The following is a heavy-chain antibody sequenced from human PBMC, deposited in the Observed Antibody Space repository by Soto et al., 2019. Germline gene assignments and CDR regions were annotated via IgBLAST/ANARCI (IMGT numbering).Heavy chain of an antibody. CDR2: ISGGGDRT. CDR3: ARKVLGSTSRTDYWYFDL. V-gene: IGHV3-23*01. CDR1: GFTFISYA. D-gene: IGHD3-16*01. Sequence: EVQLLESGGGLVQPGGSLRLSCVGSGFTFISYAMNWVRQAPGKGLEWVSGISGGGDRTFDADSVKGRFTISRDNSKNTVNLQMNSLRADDTAVYYCARKVLGSTSRTDYWYFDLWGRGTLVTVSS. J-gene: IGHJ2*01.